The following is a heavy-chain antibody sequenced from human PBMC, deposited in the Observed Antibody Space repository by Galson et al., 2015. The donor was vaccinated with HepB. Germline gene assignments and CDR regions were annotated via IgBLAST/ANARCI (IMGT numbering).Heavy chain of an antibody. CDR3: ARDYNWKYEMDF. D-gene: IGHD1-7*01. V-gene: IGHV3-30*04. CDR2: ISYDGSNK. CDR1: GGAFTSSA. J-gene: IGHJ4*02. Sequence: ALRLSCAAAGGAFTSSALQWGRQAPGEGLEGGSVISYDGSNKYNADSVRGRFTISRDNSKNTLYLQMNSLRAEDTAVYYCARDYNWKYEMDFWGQGTLVTVSS.